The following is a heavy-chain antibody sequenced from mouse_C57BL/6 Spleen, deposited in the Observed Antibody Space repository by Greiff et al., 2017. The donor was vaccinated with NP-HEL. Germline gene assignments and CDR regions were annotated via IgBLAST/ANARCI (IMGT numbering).Heavy chain of an antibody. CDR1: GFTFSSYA. CDR3: ARDGLFFAY. Sequence: EVQLVESGGGLVKPGGSLKLSCAASGFTFSSYAMSWVRQTPEKRLEWVATISDGGSYTYYPDNVKGRFTISRDNAKNNLYLQMSHLKSEDTAMYYCARDGLFFAYWGQGTLVTVSA. CDR2: ISDGGSYT. J-gene: IGHJ3*01. V-gene: IGHV5-4*01.